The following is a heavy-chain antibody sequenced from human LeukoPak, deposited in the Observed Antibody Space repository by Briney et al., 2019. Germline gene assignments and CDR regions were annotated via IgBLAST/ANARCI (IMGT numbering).Heavy chain of an antibody. CDR1: GFAFSTYA. CDR2: ITDSGGNT. D-gene: IGHD2-8*01. CDR3: ARAGHCTNGICYTADFDY. J-gene: IGHJ4*02. Sequence: PGGSLRLSCTASGFAFSTYAMSWVRQAPGKGLEGVSAITDSGGNTYYAAPVKGRFTISRDNSKNTLYLQMNSLRAEDTVAYYCARAGHCTNGICYTADFDYWGQGTLVTVSS. V-gene: IGHV3-23*01.